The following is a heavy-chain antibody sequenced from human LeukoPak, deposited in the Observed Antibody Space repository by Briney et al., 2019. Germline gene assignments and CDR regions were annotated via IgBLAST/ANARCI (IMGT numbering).Heavy chain of an antibody. D-gene: IGHD3-10*01. J-gene: IGHJ4*02. CDR1: GFTFSSYA. Sequence: GGSLRLSCAASGFTFSSYAMSWVRQAPGKGLEWVSAISGGGGSTYYADSVKGRFTNSRDNSKNTPYLQLNSLRAEDTAVYYCAKSVPGGSGSYYYYYFDYWGQGTLVTVSS. V-gene: IGHV3-23*01. CDR3: AKSVPGGSGSYYYYYFDY. CDR2: ISGGGGST.